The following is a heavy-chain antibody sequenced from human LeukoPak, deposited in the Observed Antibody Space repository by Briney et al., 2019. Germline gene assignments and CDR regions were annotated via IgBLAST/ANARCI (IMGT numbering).Heavy chain of an antibody. Sequence: GGSLRLSCAASGFTFSSYAMSWVRQAPGKGLEWVSAISGSGGSTYYADSVKGRFTISRDNSKNTLYLQMHSLRAEDTAVYYCAKSPLEWLFSGLYYFDYWGQGTLVTVSS. V-gene: IGHV3-23*01. CDR3: AKSPLEWLFSGLYYFDY. CDR1: GFTFSSYA. CDR2: ISGSGGST. D-gene: IGHD3-3*01. J-gene: IGHJ4*02.